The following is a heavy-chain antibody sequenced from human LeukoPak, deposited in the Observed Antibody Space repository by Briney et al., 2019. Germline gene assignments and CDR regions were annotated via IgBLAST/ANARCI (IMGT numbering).Heavy chain of an antibody. J-gene: IGHJ5*02. V-gene: IGHV3-23*01. CDR3: AKEVKAATNWFDP. CDR1: GFTFSSYA. CDR2: ISFSGTNT. D-gene: IGHD6-25*01. Sequence: GGSLRLSCAASGFTFSSYAMSWVRQAPGKGLEWVSAISFSGTNTYYADSEKGRFTISRDNLKNTLYLQMNSLGVEDTAVYFCAKEVKAATNWFDPWGQGTLVTVSS.